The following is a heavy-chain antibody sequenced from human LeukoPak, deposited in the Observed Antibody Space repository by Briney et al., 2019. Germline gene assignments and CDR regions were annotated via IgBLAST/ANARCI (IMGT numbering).Heavy chain of an antibody. CDR1: GGSFSGYY. CDR2: INHSGST. Sequence: PSETLSLTYAVYGGSFSGYYWSWIRQPPGKGLEWIGEINHSGSTNYNPSLKSRVTISVDTSKNQFSLKLSSVTAADTAVYYCARLSGYFDWLSKYNWFDPWGQGTLVTVSS. CDR3: ARLSGYFDWLSKYNWFDP. D-gene: IGHD3-9*01. J-gene: IGHJ5*02. V-gene: IGHV4-34*01.